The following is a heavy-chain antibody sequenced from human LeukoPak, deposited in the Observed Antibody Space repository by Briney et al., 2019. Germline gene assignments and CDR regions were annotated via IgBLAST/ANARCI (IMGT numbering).Heavy chain of an antibody. D-gene: IGHD5-24*01. V-gene: IGHV4-59*01. CDR3: ARGFRDGYRNSPFDY. Sequence: PSETLSLTCTVSGGSISSYYRSWIRQPPGKGLEWIGYIYYSGSTNYNPSLKSRVTISVDTSKNQFSLKLSSVTAADTAVYYCARGFRDGYRNSPFDYWGQGTLVTVSS. CDR1: GGSISSYY. CDR2: IYYSGST. J-gene: IGHJ4*02.